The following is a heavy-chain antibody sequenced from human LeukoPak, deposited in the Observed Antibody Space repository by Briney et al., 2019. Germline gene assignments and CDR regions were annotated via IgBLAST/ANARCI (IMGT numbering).Heavy chain of an antibody. V-gene: IGHV4-4*07. J-gene: IGHJ4*02. CDR1: DDSITMYY. CDR3: ARETIAAAGAESY. Sequence: SETLSLTCSVSDDSITMYYWSWIRQPAGKGLEWIGRIYTSGSTNYNPSLGSRVTISVDTSKNQFSLKLSSVTAADTAVYYCARETIAAAGAESYWGQGTLVTASS. D-gene: IGHD6-13*01. CDR2: IYTSGST.